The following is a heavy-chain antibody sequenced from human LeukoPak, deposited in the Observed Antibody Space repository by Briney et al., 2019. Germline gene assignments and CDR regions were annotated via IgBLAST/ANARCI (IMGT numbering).Heavy chain of an antibody. Sequence: GESPKISCQGSGYIFSNCWIGWVRQMPGKGLEWMGIVYPGDSHTTYSPSFQGHVTISADKSISTAYLQWSSLKTSDTAMYYCARRGDSWRFDYWGQGTLVTVSS. J-gene: IGHJ4*02. CDR1: GYIFSNCW. D-gene: IGHD2-21*02. V-gene: IGHV5-51*01. CDR3: ARRGDSWRFDY. CDR2: VYPGDSHT.